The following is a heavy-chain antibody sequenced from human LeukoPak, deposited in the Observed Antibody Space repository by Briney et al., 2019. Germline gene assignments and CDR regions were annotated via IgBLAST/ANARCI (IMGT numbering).Heavy chain of an antibody. CDR1: GYTFTSYG. J-gene: IGHJ4*02. CDR2: INAYNGNT. Sequence: ASVKVSCKASGYTFTSYGISWVRQAPGQGLEWMGWINAYNGNTNYAQKLQGRVTMTTDTSTSTAYMELRSLRSDDTAVYYCARAHAALLGYCTNGVCYFSNFDYWGQGTLVTVSS. CDR3: ARAHAALLGYCTNGVCYFSNFDY. V-gene: IGHV1-18*01. D-gene: IGHD2-8*01.